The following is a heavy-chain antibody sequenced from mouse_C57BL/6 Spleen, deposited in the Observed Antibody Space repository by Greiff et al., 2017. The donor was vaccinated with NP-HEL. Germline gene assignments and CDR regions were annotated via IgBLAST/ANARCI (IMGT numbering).Heavy chain of an antibody. V-gene: IGHV1-69*01. D-gene: IGHD2-4*01. CDR1: GYTFTSYW. Sequence: QVQLKQSGAELVMPGASVKLSCKASGYTFTSYWMHWVKQRPGQGLEWIGEIDPSDSYTNYNQKFKGKSTLTVDKSSSTAYMQLSSLTSEDSAVYYCARGDYDYPWFAYWGQGTLVTVSA. CDR2: IDPSDSYT. J-gene: IGHJ3*01. CDR3: ARGDYDYPWFAY.